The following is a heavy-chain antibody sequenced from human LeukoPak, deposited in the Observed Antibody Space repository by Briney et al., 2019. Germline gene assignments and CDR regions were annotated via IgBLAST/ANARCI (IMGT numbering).Heavy chain of an antibody. CDR1: GGTFSSYA. D-gene: IGHD4-23*01. CDR3: ARDFSVEGAYGH. V-gene: IGHV1-69*04. J-gene: IGHJ4*02. Sequence: GSSVKVSCKASGGTFSSYAISWVRQAPGQGLEWMGRTIPILGIANYAQKFQGRVTITADKSTSTAYMELSSLRSEDTAVYYCARDFSVEGAYGHWGQGTLVTVSS. CDR2: TIPILGIA.